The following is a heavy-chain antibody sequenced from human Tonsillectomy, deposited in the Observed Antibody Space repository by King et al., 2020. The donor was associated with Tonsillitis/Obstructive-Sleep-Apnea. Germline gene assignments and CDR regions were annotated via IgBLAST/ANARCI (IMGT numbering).Heavy chain of an antibody. CDR1: GYSFTNYW. J-gene: IGHJ4*02. D-gene: IGHD2-2*01. CDR2: IYPGDSDT. Sequence: DVQLVESGAEVKKPGESLKISCKGSGYSFTNYWIGWVRQMPGKGLECMGIIYPGDSDTRYSPSFLGQVTISADKSINTAYLQWNSLKASDTAMYYCASTLEDQLLAYYFHYWGQGTLVTVSS. CDR3: ASTLEDQLLAYYFHY. V-gene: IGHV5-51*01.